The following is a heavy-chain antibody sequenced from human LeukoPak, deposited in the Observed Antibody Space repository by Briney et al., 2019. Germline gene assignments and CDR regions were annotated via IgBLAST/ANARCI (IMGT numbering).Heavy chain of an antibody. CDR1: GFTFSSYS. V-gene: IGHV3-48*04. Sequence: GGSLRLSCAASGFTFSSYSMNWVRQAPGKGLEWVSYISSSSSTIYYADSVKGRFTISRDNAKNSLYLQMNSLRAEDTAVYYCARGTIWVQQLTAEYFQHWGQGTLVTVSS. CDR3: ARGTIWVQQLTAEYFQH. CDR2: ISSSSSTI. J-gene: IGHJ1*01. D-gene: IGHD6-13*01.